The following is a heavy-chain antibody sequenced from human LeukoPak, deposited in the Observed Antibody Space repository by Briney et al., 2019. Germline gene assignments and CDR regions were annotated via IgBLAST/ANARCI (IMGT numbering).Heavy chain of an antibody. CDR3: ARRLVSETVTPWDGMDV. CDR2: IYPGNSDT. J-gene: IGHJ6*02. CDR1: GYNFINYW. V-gene: IGHV5-51*01. Sequence: GESLKISCEGTGYNFINYWIGWVRQMPGKGLEWMGIIYPGNSDTRYSPPFQGQVTISVDKSISTAYLRWRSLKASDTAMYYCARRLVSETVTPWDGMDVWGQGTTVTVS. D-gene: IGHD4-17*01.